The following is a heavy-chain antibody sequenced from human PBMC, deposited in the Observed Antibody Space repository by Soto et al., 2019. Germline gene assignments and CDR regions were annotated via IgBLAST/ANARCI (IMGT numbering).Heavy chain of an antibody. V-gene: IGHV4-39*01. D-gene: IGHD3-22*01. CDR3: ARGIYLGPSGYYLEF. CDR1: GDSIRNRNYY. J-gene: IGHJ4*02. Sequence: QLQLQESGPGLVKPSETLSLSCSVSGDSIRNRNYYWAWIRQPPGEGLEWIVSRYDDASTFYNPSLQRRVTISIDTSKKQLSLKVTSVTAADTAVYYCARGIYLGPSGYYLEFRGQGTLVTVYS. CDR2: RYDDAST.